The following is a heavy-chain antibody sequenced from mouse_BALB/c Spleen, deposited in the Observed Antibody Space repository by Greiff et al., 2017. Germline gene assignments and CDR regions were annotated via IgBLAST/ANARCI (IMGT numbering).Heavy chain of an antibody. Sequence: VQLQESGPGLVAPSQSLSITCTVSGFSLTSYGVHWVRQPPGKGLEWLGVIWAGGSTNYNSALMSRLSISKDNSKSQVFLKMNSLQTDDTAMYYCAREFYYYGSSYYYAMDYWGQGTSVTVSS. D-gene: IGHD1-1*01. CDR3: AREFYYYGSSYYYAMDY. CDR2: IWAGGST. V-gene: IGHV2-9*02. CDR1: GFSLTSYG. J-gene: IGHJ4*01.